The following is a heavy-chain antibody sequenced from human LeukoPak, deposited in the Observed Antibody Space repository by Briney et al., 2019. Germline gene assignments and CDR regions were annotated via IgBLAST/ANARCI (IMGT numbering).Heavy chain of an antibody. D-gene: IGHD4/OR15-4a*01. CDR2: ISYDGSNK. CDR1: GFTFSSYA. Sequence: PGRCLRLSCAASGFTFSSYAMHWVRQAPGKGLEWVAVISYDGSNKYYADSVKGRFTISRDNSKNTLYLQMNSLRAEDTAVYYCARERVPDYYYYGMDVWGKGTRVTVSS. V-gene: IGHV3-30*04. J-gene: IGHJ6*04. CDR3: ARERVPDYYYYGMDV.